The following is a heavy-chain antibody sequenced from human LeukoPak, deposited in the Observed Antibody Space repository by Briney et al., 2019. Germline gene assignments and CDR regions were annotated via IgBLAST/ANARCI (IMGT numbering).Heavy chain of an antibody. CDR2: INPHSGDT. V-gene: IGHV1-2*02. Sequence: ASVKVSCKASGYTFTGYYMHWVRQAPGHGLERMGWINPHSGDTNYAQKFQGRVTMTRDTSTGTVYMELSSLGSGDTAVYYCARVARIKATYLDYWGQGTLVTVSS. J-gene: IGHJ4*02. CDR1: GYTFTGYY. D-gene: IGHD1-26*01. CDR3: ARVARIKATYLDY.